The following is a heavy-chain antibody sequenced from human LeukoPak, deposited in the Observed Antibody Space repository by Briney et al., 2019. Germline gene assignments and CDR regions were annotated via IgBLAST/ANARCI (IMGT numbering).Heavy chain of an antibody. J-gene: IGHJ4*02. CDR1: GFTFSSYG. CDR3: ASVLWFGGIFFDY. CDR2: IRYDGSNK. Sequence: GGSLRLSCAASGFTFSSYGMHWVRQAPGKGLEWVAFIRYDGSNKYYADSVKGRFTISRDNAKSSLYLQMNSLRAEDTAVYYCASVLWFGGIFFDYWGQGTLVTVSS. V-gene: IGHV3-30*02. D-gene: IGHD3-10*01.